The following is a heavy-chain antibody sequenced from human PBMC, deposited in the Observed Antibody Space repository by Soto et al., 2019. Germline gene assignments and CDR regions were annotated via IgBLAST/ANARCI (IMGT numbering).Heavy chain of an antibody. V-gene: IGHV3-23*01. Sequence: GGSLRLSCAASGFTFSSYAMSWVRQAPGKGLEWVSIISGSGDSTYYADSVKGRFTISRDNSKNTLYLQMNSLRAEDTAVYYCAKSKRVCISTSCPKGYYYGMDVWGQGTTVTVSS. CDR1: GFTFSSYA. CDR2: ISGSGDST. D-gene: IGHD2-2*01. J-gene: IGHJ6*02. CDR3: AKSKRVCISTSCPKGYYYGMDV.